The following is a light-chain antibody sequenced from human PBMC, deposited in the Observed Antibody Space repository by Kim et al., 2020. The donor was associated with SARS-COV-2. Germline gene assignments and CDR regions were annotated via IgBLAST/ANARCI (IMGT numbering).Light chain of an antibody. V-gene: IGKV3-15*01. CDR2: GAS. CDR1: QSVSSS. CDR3: QQHNNWPYT. Sequence: CVSPGESATLPCRASQSVSSSLVWYQQKPGQAPRLLIYGASTRATGIPARFSGSGSGTEFTLTINSLQSEDFAVYYCQQHNNWPYTFGQGTKLEI. J-gene: IGKJ2*01.